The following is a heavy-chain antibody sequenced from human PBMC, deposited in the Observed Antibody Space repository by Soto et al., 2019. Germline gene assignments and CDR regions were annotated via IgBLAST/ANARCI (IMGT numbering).Heavy chain of an antibody. Sequence: PGESLKISCKGSGYSFTSYWIGWVRQMPGKGLEWMGIIYPGDSDTRYSPSFQGQVTISADKSISTAYLQWSSLKASDTAMYYCARQGIVRLPQPSNYYYYGMDVWGQGTTVTVSS. CDR1: GYSFTSYW. J-gene: IGHJ6*02. D-gene: IGHD1-26*01. V-gene: IGHV5-51*01. CDR2: IYPGDSDT. CDR3: ARQGIVRLPQPSNYYYYGMDV.